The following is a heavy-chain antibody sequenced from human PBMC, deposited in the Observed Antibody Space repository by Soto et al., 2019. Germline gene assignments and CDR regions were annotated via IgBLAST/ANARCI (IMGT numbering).Heavy chain of an antibody. CDR3: AASIFYYGMDV. J-gene: IGHJ6*02. CDR1: GYTFTNYW. CDR2: IYPGDSDT. V-gene: IGHV5-51*01. Sequence: GESLKISCKGSGYTFTNYWIGWVRQMPGKGLEWMGSIYPGDSDTKYNPSFQGQVTISADKSITSIYQQWSSLKASDTAIYYCAASIFYYGMDVWGQGTTVTVSS.